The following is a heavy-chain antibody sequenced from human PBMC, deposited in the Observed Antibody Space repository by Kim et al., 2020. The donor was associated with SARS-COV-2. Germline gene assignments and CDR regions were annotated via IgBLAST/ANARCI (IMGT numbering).Heavy chain of an antibody. CDR3: AKGDSSGYSPHLFDY. Sequence: GGSLRLSCAASGFTFSSYAMTWVRQAPGRGLEWVSTISGTGGSTYYADSVKGRFTISRDNSKNTLYLQMNSLRAEDTAVYYCAKGDSSGYSPHLFDYWGQGTLVTVSS. CDR2: ISGTGGST. J-gene: IGHJ4*02. D-gene: IGHD3-22*01. V-gene: IGHV3-23*01. CDR1: GFTFSSYA.